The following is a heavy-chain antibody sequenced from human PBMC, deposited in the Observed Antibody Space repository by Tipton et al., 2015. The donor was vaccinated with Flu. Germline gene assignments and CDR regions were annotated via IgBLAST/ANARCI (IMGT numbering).Heavy chain of an antibody. CDR3: ARDPSLGMPEYFDY. J-gene: IGHJ4*02. V-gene: IGHV4-38-2*02. CDR2: IFRTGNT. CDR1: GDSISSDYY. D-gene: IGHD2-2*01. Sequence: LRLSCTISGDSISSDYYWGWIRQSPGKGLEWIGNIFRTGNTYRNPSFKSRVTISVDPSRSQFSLRLTSVTAADTAVYYCARDPSLGMPEYFDYWGQGILVTASS.